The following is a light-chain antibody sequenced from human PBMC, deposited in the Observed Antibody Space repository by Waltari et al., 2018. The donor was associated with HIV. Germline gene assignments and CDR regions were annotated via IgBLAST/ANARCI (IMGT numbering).Light chain of an antibody. J-gene: IGKJ1*01. CDR2: SAV. CDR1: QHIYSF. V-gene: IGKV1-39*01. Sequence: DIQLTQSPSSLSASVGDIFPITCPSSQHIYSFLNWHQQKLEKAPELLIYSAVTLHTGVPSRFSGSGSGTDFTLTIRALQPDDIATYSCPQSDTDFSTFGQGTRVDI. CDR3: PQSDTDFST.